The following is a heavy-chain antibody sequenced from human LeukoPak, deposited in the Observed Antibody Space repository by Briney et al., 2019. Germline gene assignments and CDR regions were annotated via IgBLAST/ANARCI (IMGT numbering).Heavy chain of an antibody. CDR1: GGSISSSSYY. V-gene: IGHV4-39*01. Sequence: SETLSLTCTVSGGSISSSSYYWGWIRQPPGKGLEWIGSIYYSGSTYYNPSLKSRVTISVDTSKNQFSLKLSSVTAADTAVYYCARGRRYCSSTSCSQNRGYSYGYVGYYMDVWGKGTTVTVSS. J-gene: IGHJ6*03. CDR2: IYYSGST. D-gene: IGHD2-2*01. CDR3: ARGRRYCSSTSCSQNRGYSYGYVGYYMDV.